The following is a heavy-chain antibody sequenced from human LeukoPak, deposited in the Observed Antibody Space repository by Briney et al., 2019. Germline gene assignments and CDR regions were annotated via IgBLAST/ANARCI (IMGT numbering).Heavy chain of an antibody. CDR3: ARGRYSSGWVRWDYFDY. CDR2: INPKTGDT. Sequence: ASVKVSCKASGYTFTDYSMHWVRQAPGQGVEWMGWINPKTGDTNYAQEFQGRVTMTRDTSISKAYMELSSLRSDDTAVFFCARGRYSSGWVRWDYFDYWGQGTLVTVSS. V-gene: IGHV1-2*02. J-gene: IGHJ4*02. D-gene: IGHD6-19*01. CDR1: GYTFTDYS.